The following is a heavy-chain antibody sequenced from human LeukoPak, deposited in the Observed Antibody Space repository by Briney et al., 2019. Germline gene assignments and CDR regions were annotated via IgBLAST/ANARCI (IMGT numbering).Heavy chain of an antibody. V-gene: IGHV5-10-1*01. J-gene: IGHJ6*02. D-gene: IGHD4-11*01. CDR1: GYSFTSYW. Sequence: HGESLKISCKGSGYSFTSYWISWVRQMPGKGLEWMGRIDPSDSYTNYSPSFQGHVTISADKSISTAYLQWSSLTASDTAMYYCARVDTTTVTGVYYYHGMDVWGQGTTVTVSS. CDR2: IDPSDSYT. CDR3: ARVDTTTVTGVYYYHGMDV.